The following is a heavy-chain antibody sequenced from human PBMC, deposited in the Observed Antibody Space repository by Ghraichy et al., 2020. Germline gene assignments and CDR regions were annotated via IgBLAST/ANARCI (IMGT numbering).Heavy chain of an antibody. CDR3: AKEGYSSSWFRIDAFDT. V-gene: IGHV3-30*18. CDR1: GFTFSSYG. D-gene: IGHD6-13*01. CDR2: LSYDGSNR. Sequence: GGSLRLSCVASGFTFSSYGMHWVRQAPGKGLEWVALLSYDGSNRYYADSVKGRFTISRDNSKNTLYLQMSSLRAEDTAVYYCAKEGYSSSWFRIDAFDTWGQGTVVTVSS. J-gene: IGHJ3*02.